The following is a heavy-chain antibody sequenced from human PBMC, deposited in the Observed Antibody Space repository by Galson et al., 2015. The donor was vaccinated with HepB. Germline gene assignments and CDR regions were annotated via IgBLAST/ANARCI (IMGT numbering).Heavy chain of an antibody. D-gene: IGHD2-2*01. CDR1: GYTFTSYG. CDR3: ARSRSCSSTSCWWFDP. J-gene: IGHJ5*02. Sequence: SVKVSCKASGYTFTSYGISWVRQAPGQGLEWMGWISAYNSNTNYAQKLQGRVTMTTDTSTSTAYMELRSLRSDDTAVYYCARSRSCSSTSCWWFDPWGQGTLVTVSS. V-gene: IGHV1-18*01. CDR2: ISAYNSNT.